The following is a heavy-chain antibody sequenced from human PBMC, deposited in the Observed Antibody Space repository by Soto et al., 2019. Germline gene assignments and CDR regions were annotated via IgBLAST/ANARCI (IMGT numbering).Heavy chain of an antibody. CDR1: GDSIRGSY. V-gene: IGHV4-59*01. CDR3: AGSIDP. Sequence: SETLSLTCSVSGDSIRGSYWSWIRQSPGKGLEWIGYIYHSGSTNYSPSLKNRATISVDTSKNQFSLKLRSLTAADTAVYYRAGSIDPWGQGTLVTVSS. CDR2: IYHSGST. J-gene: IGHJ5*02.